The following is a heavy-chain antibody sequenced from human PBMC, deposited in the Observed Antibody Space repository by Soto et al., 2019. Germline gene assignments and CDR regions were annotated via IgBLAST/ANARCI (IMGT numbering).Heavy chain of an antibody. Sequence: QVQLVQSGAEVKKPGASVKVSCKASGYTFTSYGISWVRQAPGQGLEWMGWISAYNGNTNYAQKLQGRVTMTTDTSTRTAYMELRSLRADDTAVYYCARANVPFPRMYYDYVWGSYRYDYWGQGTLVTVSS. CDR3: ARANVPFPRMYYDYVWGSYRYDY. D-gene: IGHD3-16*02. V-gene: IGHV1-18*01. CDR1: GYTFTSYG. J-gene: IGHJ4*02. CDR2: ISAYNGNT.